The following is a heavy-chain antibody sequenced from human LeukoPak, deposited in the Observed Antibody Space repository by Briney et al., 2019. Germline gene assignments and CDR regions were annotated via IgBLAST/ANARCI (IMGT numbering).Heavy chain of an antibody. CDR2: ISGSGGST. D-gene: IGHD5-18*01. CDR3: AKVGYGGVQLWLDY. V-gene: IGHV3-23*01. Sequence: GGSLRLSCAASGFTFSSYAMSWVRQAPGKGLEWVSAISGSGGSTYYADSVKGRFTISRDNSKNTLYLQMNGLRAEDTAVYYCAKVGYGGVQLWLDYWGQGTLVTVSS. J-gene: IGHJ4*02. CDR1: GFTFSSYA.